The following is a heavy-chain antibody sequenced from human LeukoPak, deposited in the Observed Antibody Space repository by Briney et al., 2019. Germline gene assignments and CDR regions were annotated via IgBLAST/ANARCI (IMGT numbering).Heavy chain of an antibody. CDR1: GGSIRSYY. J-gene: IGHJ4*02. D-gene: IGHD1-1*01. CDR3: ARLTRRSGNYFDY. V-gene: IGHV4-59*01. CDR2: IYYTVNT. Sequence: PSETLSLTCSVSGGSIRSYYWSWIRQPPGKGLEWIGCIYYTVNTNYNPSLKSRVTISVDTSKSQFSLKLSSVTAADTAVYYCARLTRRSGNYFDYWGQGTLVTVSS.